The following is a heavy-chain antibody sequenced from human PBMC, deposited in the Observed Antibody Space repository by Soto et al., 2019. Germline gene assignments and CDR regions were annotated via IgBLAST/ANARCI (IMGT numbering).Heavy chain of an antibody. V-gene: IGHV4-31*03. J-gene: IGHJ6*02. D-gene: IGHD6-6*01. CDR2: NYYSGIT. CDR1: GGSISSGGYY. Sequence: QVQLQESGPGLVKPSQTLSLTCTVSGGSISSGGYYWTWIRQHPGKGLEWIGYNYYSGITYYNPSLKRRVTIPLATSKHQFSLKLSSVTAGDTAVYSWARGSSIAGLYYGMDVWGQGTTVTVSS. CDR3: ARGSSIAGLYYGMDV.